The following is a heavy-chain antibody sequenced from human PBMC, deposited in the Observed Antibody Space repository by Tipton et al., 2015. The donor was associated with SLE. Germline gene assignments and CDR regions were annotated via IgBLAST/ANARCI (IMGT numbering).Heavy chain of an antibody. Sequence: TLSLTCAVSGGSISSGGYSWSWIRQPPGKGLEWIGYIYHSGSTYYNPSLKSRVTISVDTSKNQFSLKLSSVTAADTAVYYCARAHDYGHAFDIWGQGTMVTVSS. CDR2: IYHSGST. J-gene: IGHJ3*02. CDR1: GGSISSGGYS. V-gene: IGHV4-30-2*01. D-gene: IGHD4-17*01. CDR3: ARAHDYGHAFDI.